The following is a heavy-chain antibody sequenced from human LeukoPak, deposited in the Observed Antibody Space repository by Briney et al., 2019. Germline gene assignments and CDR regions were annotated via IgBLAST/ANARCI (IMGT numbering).Heavy chain of an antibody. J-gene: IGHJ4*02. D-gene: IGHD6-13*01. Sequence: ASVKVSCKASGYTFTSYYMHWVRQAPGQGLEWMGIISPSGGSTNYAQKFQERVTITRDMSTSTAYMELSSLRSEDTAVYYCAAAARDIDYWGQGTLVTVSS. CDR1: GYTFTSYY. CDR3: AAAARDIDY. CDR2: ISPSGGST. V-gene: IGHV1-46*01.